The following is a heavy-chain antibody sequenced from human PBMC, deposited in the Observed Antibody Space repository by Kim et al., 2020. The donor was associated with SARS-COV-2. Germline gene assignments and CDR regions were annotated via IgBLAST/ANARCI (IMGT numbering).Heavy chain of an antibody. CDR2: ISGSGGST. D-gene: IGHD3-16*02. V-gene: IGHV3-23*01. CDR3: AKDLLDYVWGSYRSLNAFDI. Sequence: GGSLRLSCAASGFTFSSYAMSWVRQAPGKGLEWVSGISGSGGSTYYADSVKGRFTISRDLSKNTLYLQMNSLRAEDTAVYYCAKDLLDYVWGSYRSLNAFDIWGQGTMVTVSS. J-gene: IGHJ3*02. CDR1: GFTFSSYA.